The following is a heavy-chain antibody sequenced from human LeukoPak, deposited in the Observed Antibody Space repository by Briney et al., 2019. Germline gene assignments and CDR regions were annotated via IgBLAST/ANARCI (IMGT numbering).Heavy chain of an antibody. CDR2: ISGSGGST. D-gene: IGHD3-22*01. CDR1: GFTFSSYA. J-gene: IGHJ4*02. Sequence: GGSLRLSCAAPGFTFSSYAMSWVRQAPGKGLEWVSAISGSGGSTYYADSVKGRFTISRDNSKNTLYLQMNSLRAEDTAVYYCAKDGGWYYDSSSYCDYWGQGTLVTVSS. V-gene: IGHV3-23*01. CDR3: AKDGGWYYDSSSYCDY.